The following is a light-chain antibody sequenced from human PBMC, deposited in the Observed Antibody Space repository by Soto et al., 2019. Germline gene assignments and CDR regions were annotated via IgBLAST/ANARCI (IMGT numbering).Light chain of an antibody. CDR3: QQYDNIPLT. V-gene: IGKV1-33*01. CDR1: QDISNY. CDR2: DAS. J-gene: IGKJ4*01. Sequence: DIQMTQSPSSLSASVGDRVTITCQASQDISNYLNWYQQKLGKAPKLLIYDASNLETGVPSRFSGSGSGTDFTFTISSLQPEDIAAYYCQQYDNIPLTFGGGTKVEIK.